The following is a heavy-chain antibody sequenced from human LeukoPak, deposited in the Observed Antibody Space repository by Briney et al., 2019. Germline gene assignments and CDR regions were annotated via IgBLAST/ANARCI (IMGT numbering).Heavy chain of an antibody. CDR3: ADEGHDAFDI. V-gene: IGHV3-30*02. CDR2: IRFGGSYD. J-gene: IGHJ3*02. CDR1: GFTFSSYG. Sequence: PGGSLRLSCVASGFTFSSYGMHWVRQAPGKGLEWVAFIRFGGSYDYYADSVKGRFTISRDDPKNTLYLQMNSLRAEDTAVYYCADEGHDAFDIWGQGTMVTVSS.